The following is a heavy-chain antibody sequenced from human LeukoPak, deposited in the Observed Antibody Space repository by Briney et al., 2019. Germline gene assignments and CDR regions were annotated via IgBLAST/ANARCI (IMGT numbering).Heavy chain of an antibody. CDR3: ARVCYDTSGSRYRGLYYFDY. Sequence: PSETVSLTCTVSGGSINSYSWRWIRQPPGKGLECIGYIHYTGSTNYNPSLKSGVTISVDTSKNQFSLNLISVTAADTAVYYCARVCYDTSGSRYRGLYYFDYWGQGTLVTVSS. CDR2: IHYTGST. CDR1: GGSINSYS. J-gene: IGHJ4*02. D-gene: IGHD3-22*01. V-gene: IGHV4-59*08.